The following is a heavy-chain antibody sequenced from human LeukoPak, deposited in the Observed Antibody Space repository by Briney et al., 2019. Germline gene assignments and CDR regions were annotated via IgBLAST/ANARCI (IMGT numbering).Heavy chain of an antibody. Sequence: GRSLRLSCAASGFTFSSYGMHWVRQAPGKGLEWVAVISYDGSNKYYADSVKGRFTISRDNSKNTLFLQMNSLRAEDTAVYYCAKDQEVWLVTYYFDYWGQGTLVTVSS. CDR1: GFTFSSYG. V-gene: IGHV3-30*18. CDR3: AKDQEVWLVTYYFDY. D-gene: IGHD6-19*01. J-gene: IGHJ4*02. CDR2: ISYDGSNK.